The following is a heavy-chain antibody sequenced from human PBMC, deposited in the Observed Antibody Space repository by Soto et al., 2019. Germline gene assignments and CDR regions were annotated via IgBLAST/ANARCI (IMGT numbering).Heavy chain of an antibody. J-gene: IGHJ4*01. CDR1: GYTFTGYY. CDR2: INPNSGGT. D-gene: IGHD3-22*01. V-gene: IGHV1-2*02. Sequence: ASVKFSCKASGYTFTGYYMHWVRQAPGQGLEWMGWINPNSGGTNYAQKFQGRVTMTRDTSISTAYMELSRLRSDDTAVYYCARDPYYYDSSGYFGYWGHGTLVTVSS. CDR3: ARDPYYYDSSGYFGY.